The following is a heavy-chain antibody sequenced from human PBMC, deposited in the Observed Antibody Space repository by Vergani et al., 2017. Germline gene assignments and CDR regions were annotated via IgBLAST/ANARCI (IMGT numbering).Heavy chain of an antibody. CDR3: ARDLRGIVVVPENWFDP. J-gene: IGHJ5*02. CDR2: ISSSSSYI. Sequence: EVQLVESGGGLVKPGGSLRLSCAASGFTFSSYSMNWVRQAPGKGLEWVSSISSSSSYIYYADSVKGRFTISRDNAKNSLYLQMNSLRAEDTAVYYCARDLRGIVVVPENWFDPWGQGTLVTVSS. D-gene: IGHD2-2*01. CDR1: GFTFSSYS. V-gene: IGHV3-21*04.